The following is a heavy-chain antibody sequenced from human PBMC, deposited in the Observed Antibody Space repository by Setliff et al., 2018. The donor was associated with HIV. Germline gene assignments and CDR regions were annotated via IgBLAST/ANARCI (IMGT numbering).Heavy chain of an antibody. V-gene: IGHV1-18*01. CDR2: ISAYNGNT. D-gene: IGHD2-2*01. CDR1: GYNFIDYG. Sequence: ASVKVSCKASGYNFIDYGISWVRQAPGQGLEWMGWISAYNGNTNYAQKLQGRVTMTTDTSTSTAYMELRSLRSDDTAVYYCAETHRGYCSSTSCLEWFDPWGQGTLVTVSS. J-gene: IGHJ5*02. CDR3: AETHRGYCSSTSCLEWFDP.